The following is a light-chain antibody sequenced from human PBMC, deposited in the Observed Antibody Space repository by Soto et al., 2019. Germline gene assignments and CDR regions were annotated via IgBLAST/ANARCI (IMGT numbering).Light chain of an antibody. CDR3: SSYTSSSTLLYV. CDR2: DVS. J-gene: IGLJ1*01. CDR1: SSDVGGYNY. V-gene: IGLV2-14*01. Sequence: QSALTQPASVSGSPGQSITISCTGTSSDVGGYNYVSWYQQHPGKAPKLMIYDVSNRPSGVSNRFSGSKSGNTASLTISGLQAEDGADYYCSSYTSSSTLLYVFGTGTKVTFL.